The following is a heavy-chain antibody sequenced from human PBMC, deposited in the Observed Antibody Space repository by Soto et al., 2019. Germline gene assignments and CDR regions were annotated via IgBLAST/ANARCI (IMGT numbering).Heavy chain of an antibody. Sequence: PGESLKISCKGSGYSFTSYWIGWVRQMPGKGLEWMGIIYPGDSDTRYSPSFQGQVTISADKSISTAYLQWSSLKASDTAMYYCARLVRIAARLYYYYGMDVWGQGTTVTVSS. CDR1: GYSFTSYW. CDR2: IYPGDSDT. D-gene: IGHD6-6*01. J-gene: IGHJ6*02. V-gene: IGHV5-51*01. CDR3: ARLVRIAARLYYYYGMDV.